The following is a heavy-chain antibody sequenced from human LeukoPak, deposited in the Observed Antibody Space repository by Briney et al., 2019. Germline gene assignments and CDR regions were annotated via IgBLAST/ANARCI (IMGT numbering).Heavy chain of an antibody. CDR2: INPNSGGT. Sequence: ASVKVPCKASGYAFTAYYMHWVRQAPGQGLECMGWINPNSGGTNYVQKFQGRVTMTRDTSISTAYLELSSLRSDDTAVYYCARGAAAGILRNWYFDLWGRGTLVTVSS. CDR3: ARGAAAGILRNWYFDL. CDR1: GYAFTAYY. V-gene: IGHV1-2*02. J-gene: IGHJ2*01. D-gene: IGHD6-13*01.